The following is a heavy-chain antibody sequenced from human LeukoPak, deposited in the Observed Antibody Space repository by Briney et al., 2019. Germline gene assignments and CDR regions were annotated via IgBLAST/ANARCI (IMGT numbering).Heavy chain of an antibody. CDR1: GFTFSNYA. Sequence: GGSLRLSCAAPGFTFSNYAFVWVRQAPGKGLEWVSGINGNGGRTIHADSVKGRFTISRDNSRNTLYLQMNSLRADDTAIYYCGKDPNGDYIGAFDFWGQGTMVSVSS. D-gene: IGHD4-17*01. CDR3: GKDPNGDYIGAFDF. J-gene: IGHJ3*01. CDR2: INGNGGRT. V-gene: IGHV3-23*01.